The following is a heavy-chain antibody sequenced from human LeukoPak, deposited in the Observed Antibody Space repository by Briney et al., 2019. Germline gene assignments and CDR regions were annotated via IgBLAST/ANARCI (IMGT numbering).Heavy chain of an antibody. J-gene: IGHJ4*02. Sequence: GGSLRLSCAASGFTFSSYAMSWVRQAPGKGLEWVSVISGSGGHTNYADSVKGRFTISRDNSKSTLYLQMNSLTAEDTAIYYCAKGSSWGGRYYFDYWGQGTLVTVSS. CDR2: ISGSGGHT. CDR1: GFTFSSYA. D-gene: IGHD3-16*01. V-gene: IGHV3-23*01. CDR3: AKGSSWGGRYYFDY.